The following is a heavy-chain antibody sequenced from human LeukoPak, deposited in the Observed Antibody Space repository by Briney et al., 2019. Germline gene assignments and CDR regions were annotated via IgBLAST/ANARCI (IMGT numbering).Heavy chain of an antibody. V-gene: IGHV3-20*04. J-gene: IGHJ3*02. CDR1: GSTFDDYG. D-gene: IGHD6-19*01. CDR3: ARTVSSAGWSDDAFYI. CDR2: INWDGGSR. Sequence: GGTLRLSCAASGSTFDDYGMSWAGQAPGEGRGWVWGINWDGGSRGYADSVMGRFTISRDNAKHFLYLLMNSLRAEDTALYFCARTVSSAGWSDDAFYIWGQGTMGTVSS.